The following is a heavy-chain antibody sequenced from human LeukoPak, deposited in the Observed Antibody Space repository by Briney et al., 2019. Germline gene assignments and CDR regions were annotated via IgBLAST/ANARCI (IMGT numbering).Heavy chain of an antibody. J-gene: IGHJ6*03. CDR3: ARDAPYYYGSGSYHQYYYYYYMDV. V-gene: IGHV3-64*01. Sequence: GGSLRLSCAASGFTFSSYAMHWVRQAPGKGLEYVSAINSNGCNTYYANSVKGRFTISRDNSKNTLYLQMGSLRAEDMAVYYCARDAPYYYGSGSYHQYYYYYYMDVWGKGTTVTVSS. CDR1: GFTFSSYA. CDR2: INSNGCNT. D-gene: IGHD3-10*01.